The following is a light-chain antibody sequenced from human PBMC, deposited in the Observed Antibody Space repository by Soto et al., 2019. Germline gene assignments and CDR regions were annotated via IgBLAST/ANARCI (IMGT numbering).Light chain of an antibody. J-gene: IGKJ2*02. CDR2: AAS. CDR3: QQSFSTPRN. CDR1: QSIRSY. V-gene: IGKV1-39*01. Sequence: DIQMTQSPSSLSASVGARFTITCRASQSIRSYLNWYQQKPGKAPKLLIYAASSLQSAVPSRFRGRGSWTDFTLTIRSLQPEDFATYYGQQSFSTPRNFGQGTKLEIK.